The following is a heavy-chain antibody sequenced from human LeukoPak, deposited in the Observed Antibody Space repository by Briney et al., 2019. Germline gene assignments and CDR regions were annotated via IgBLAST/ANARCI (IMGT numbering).Heavy chain of an antibody. CDR3: ARDLPQETGYHSHYMDV. V-gene: IGHV4-61*02. D-gene: IGHD3-9*01. CDR2: IYTSGST. J-gene: IGHJ6*03. CDR1: GGSISSGSYY. Sequence: PSETLSLTCTVSGGSISSGSYYWSWIRQPAGKGLEWIGRIYTSGSTYYNPSLKSRVTISVDTSKNQFSLKLSSVTAADTAVYYCARDLPQETGYHSHYMDVWGKGTTVTVSS.